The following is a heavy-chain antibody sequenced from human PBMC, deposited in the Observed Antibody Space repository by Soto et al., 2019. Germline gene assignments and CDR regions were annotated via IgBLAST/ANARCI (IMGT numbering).Heavy chain of an antibody. J-gene: IGHJ1*01. D-gene: IGHD2-8*01. Sequence: SETLSLTCAVYGGSFSGYYWSWIRQPPGKGLEWIGEINHSGGTNYNPSLKSRVTISVDTSKNQFSLKLSSVTAADTAVYYCARGPYGEYFQHWGQGTLVTVSS. CDR2: INHSGGT. V-gene: IGHV4-34*01. CDR1: GGSFSGYY. CDR3: ARGPYGEYFQH.